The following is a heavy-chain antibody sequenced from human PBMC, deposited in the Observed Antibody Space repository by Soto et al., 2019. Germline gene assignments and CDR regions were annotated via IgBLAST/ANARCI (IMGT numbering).Heavy chain of an antibody. J-gene: IGHJ5*02. Sequence: QVQLVQSWAEVKKPGASVKVSCKASGYTFTDYFIHWVRQAPGQGFEWMGWINPKSRGTNYAQKFQGRVTMTRDTSNSAAYMELRGLRSDDTAVYYCSRVTLKAGNWFDPWGKGTLVTVSS. CDR1: GYTFTDYF. CDR2: INPKSRGT. V-gene: IGHV1-2*02. CDR3: SRVTLKAGNWFDP.